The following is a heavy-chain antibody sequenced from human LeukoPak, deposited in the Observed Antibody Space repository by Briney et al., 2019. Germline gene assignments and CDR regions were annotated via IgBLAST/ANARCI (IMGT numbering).Heavy chain of an antibody. CDR2: ISYDGSNK. Sequence: GGSLRLYCAASGFTFSSYAMHWVRQAPGKGLEWVAVISYDGSNKYYADSVKGRFTISRDNSKNTLYLQMNSLRAEDTAVYYCARAPKITMVRGVIFNYFDYWGQGTLVTVSS. J-gene: IGHJ4*02. V-gene: IGHV3-30*04. CDR3: ARAPKITMVRGVIFNYFDY. CDR1: GFTFSSYA. D-gene: IGHD3-10*01.